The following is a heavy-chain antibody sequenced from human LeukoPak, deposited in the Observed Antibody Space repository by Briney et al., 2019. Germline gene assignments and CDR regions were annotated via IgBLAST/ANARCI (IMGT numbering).Heavy chain of an antibody. CDR2: ISYDGSNK. CDR1: GFTFSSYG. J-gene: IGHJ4*02. D-gene: IGHD4-17*01. CDR3: AKVTTVTVGDY. Sequence: GGSLRLSCAASGFTFSSYGMHWVRQAPGKGLEWVAVISYDGSNKYYADSVKGRFTISRDNSKNTLYLQMNSLRAEDTAVYYCAKVTTVTVGDYWGQGTLVTVSS. V-gene: IGHV3-30*18.